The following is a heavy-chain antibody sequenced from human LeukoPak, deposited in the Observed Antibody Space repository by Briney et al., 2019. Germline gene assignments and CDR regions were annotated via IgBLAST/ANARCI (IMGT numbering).Heavy chain of an antibody. Sequence: GGSLRLSCAASGFTFSSYEMNWVRQAPGKGLEWVAYICSSGNTIYYADSVKGRYSISRDNAKKSLYLQTNSLRAEDTAVYYCTSERGYSDYDSVIDSPSDYWGQVTLVTVSS. CDR1: GFTFSSYE. CDR2: ICSSGNTI. D-gene: IGHD5-12*01. CDR3: TSERGYSDYDSVIDSPSDY. J-gene: IGHJ4*02. V-gene: IGHV3-48*03.